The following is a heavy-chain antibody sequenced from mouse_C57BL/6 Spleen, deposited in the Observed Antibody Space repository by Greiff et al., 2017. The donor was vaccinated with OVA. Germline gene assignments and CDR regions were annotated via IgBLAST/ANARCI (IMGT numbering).Heavy chain of an antibody. Sequence: VQLQESGAELARPGASVKMSCKASGYTFTSYTMHWVKQRPGQGLEWIGYINPSSGYTKYNQKFKDKATLTADKSSSTAYMQLSSLTSEDSAVYYCARDSYDYFDYWGQGTTLTVSS. CDR2: INPSSGYT. CDR3: ARDSYDYFDY. CDR1: GYTFTSYT. J-gene: IGHJ2*01. V-gene: IGHV1-4*01. D-gene: IGHD3-3*01.